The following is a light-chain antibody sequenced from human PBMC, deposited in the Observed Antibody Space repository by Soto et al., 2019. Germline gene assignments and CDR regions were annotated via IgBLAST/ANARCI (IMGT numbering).Light chain of an antibody. J-gene: IGKJ1*01. CDR2: GAS. Sequence: IVLTQSPDTLSLSPGERATLSCRASHSVSSYLAWYQQKPGQAPRLLIYGASTRATGIPARFSGSGSGTEFTLTISSLQSEDFALYYCQHTLKWPPTFGQGTKVDNK. V-gene: IGKV3-15*01. CDR1: HSVSSY. CDR3: QHTLKWPPT.